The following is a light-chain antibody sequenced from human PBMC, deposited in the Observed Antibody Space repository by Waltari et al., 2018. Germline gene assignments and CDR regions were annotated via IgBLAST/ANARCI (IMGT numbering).Light chain of an antibody. V-gene: IGLV2-14*01. CDR3: HSHTSSITTVI. CDR2: EVS. Sequence: QSALTQPASVSGSPGQSITISCTGTSSDVGVYNYVSWYQHHPGKPPNLIIYEVSKRPSGVSCRFSGAKSGNTASLTISGLQAEDEADYYCHSHTSSITTVIFGGGTKLTV. J-gene: IGLJ2*01. CDR1: SSDVGVYNY.